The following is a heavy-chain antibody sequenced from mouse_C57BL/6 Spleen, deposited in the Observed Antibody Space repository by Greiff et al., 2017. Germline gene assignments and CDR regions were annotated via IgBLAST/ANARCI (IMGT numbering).Heavy chain of an antibody. CDR3: ASIDYYGSSYGFDY. J-gene: IGHJ2*01. Sequence: VQLKESGPGLVKPSQSLSLTCSVTGYSITSGYYWNWIRQFPGNKLEWMGYISYDGSNNYNPSLKNRISITRDASKNQFVLKLNSVTTEDTATDYCASIDYYGSSYGFDYWGQGTTLTVSS. D-gene: IGHD1-1*01. CDR1: GYSITSGYY. V-gene: IGHV3-6*01. CDR2: ISYDGSN.